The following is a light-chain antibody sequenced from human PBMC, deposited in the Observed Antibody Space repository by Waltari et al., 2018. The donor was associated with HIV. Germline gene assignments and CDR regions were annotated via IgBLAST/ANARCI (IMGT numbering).Light chain of an antibody. V-gene: IGLV3-10*01. CDR2: VDT. CDR3: YSTDSSGNHRV. J-gene: IGLJ3*02. CDR1: ALPQKY. Sequence: SYELTQPPSVSVSPGQTARNTCSGDALPQKYASWYQQKSGQAPVLVIYVDTNRPSGIPERFSGSSSGTMATLTISGAQVEDEADYYCYSTDSSGNHRVFGGGTKLTVL.